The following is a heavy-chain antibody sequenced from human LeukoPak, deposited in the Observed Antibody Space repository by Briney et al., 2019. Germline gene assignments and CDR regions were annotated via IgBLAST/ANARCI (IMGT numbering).Heavy chain of an antibody. CDR1: GFTFSNFW. CDR3: ARHFSTYSYGLDV. CDR2: INPDGSAK. Sequence: GGSLRLSCAASGFTFSNFWMSWVRQAPGKGLEWVANINPDGSAKYYVDSVKGRFTVSRDNAENSLYLQMNSLRPEDTAVYYCARHFSTYSYGLDVWGQGTTVTVSS. V-gene: IGHV3-7*01. J-gene: IGHJ6*02. D-gene: IGHD3-3*02.